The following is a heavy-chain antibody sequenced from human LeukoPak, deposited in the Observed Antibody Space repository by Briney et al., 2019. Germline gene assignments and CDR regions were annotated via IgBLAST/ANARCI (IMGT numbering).Heavy chain of an antibody. Sequence: GGSLRLSCAASGLTFSTYAMNWVRKAPGRGPEGVSLIRGTGGSIYYADSVRGRFTISRDNSKNTLYLQMNSLRAEDTALYYCARGEVVPNAIYGMDVWGQGTTVTVSS. V-gene: IGHV3-23*01. CDR2: IRGTGGSI. CDR1: GLTFSTYA. J-gene: IGHJ6*02. D-gene: IGHD2-2*02. CDR3: ARGEVVPNAIYGMDV.